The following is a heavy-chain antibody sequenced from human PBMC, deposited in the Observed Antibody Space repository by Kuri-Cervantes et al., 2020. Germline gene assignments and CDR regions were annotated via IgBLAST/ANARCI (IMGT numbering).Heavy chain of an antibody. CDR2: ISWDGGST. CDR1: GFIFDDYA. CDR3: RGSGNYDY. D-gene: IGHD3-10*01. V-gene: IGHV3-43D*03. J-gene: IGHJ4*02. Sequence: GGSLRLSCAASGFIFDDYAMHWGRQAPGKGLEWVSLISWDGGSTYYADSVKGRFTISRDNSKNSLYLQMNSLRVEDTALYYCRGSGNYDYWGQGTLVTVSS.